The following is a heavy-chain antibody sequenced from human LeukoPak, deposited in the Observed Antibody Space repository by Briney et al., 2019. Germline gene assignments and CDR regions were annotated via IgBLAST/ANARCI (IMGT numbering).Heavy chain of an antibody. CDR2: ISAYNGNT. CDR1: GYTFTSYD. V-gene: IGHV1-18*01. Sequence: ASVKVSCKASGYTFTSYDINWVRQAPGQGLEWMGWISAYNGNTNYAQKLQGRVTMTTDTSTSTAYMELRSLRSDDTAVYYCARGDDYVWGSYPPDLWGRGTLVTVSS. D-gene: IGHD3-16*02. CDR3: ARGDDYVWGSYPPDL. J-gene: IGHJ2*01.